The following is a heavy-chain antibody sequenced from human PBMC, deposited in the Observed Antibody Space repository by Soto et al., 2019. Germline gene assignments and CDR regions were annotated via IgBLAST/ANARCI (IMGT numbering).Heavy chain of an antibody. CDR3: ARSTFRHAFDI. V-gene: IGHV4-59*01. CDR2: IHDSGDT. CDR1: GDSNSSDY. Sequence: ETLSLTCTVSGDSNSSDYWNWIRQPPGKGLEWIGHIHDSGDTNHNPALGSRVNISLDTSKKKFSLNLTSVTAADTAVYFCARSTFRHAFDIWGQGTMVTVSS. J-gene: IGHJ3*02. D-gene: IGHD2-21*01.